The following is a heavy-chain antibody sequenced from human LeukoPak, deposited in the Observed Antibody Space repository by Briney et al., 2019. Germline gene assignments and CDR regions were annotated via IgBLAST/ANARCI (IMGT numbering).Heavy chain of an antibody. CDR3: ARDEVIVLTQSDY. J-gene: IGHJ4*02. D-gene: IGHD2/OR15-2a*01. Sequence: ASVKVSCKASGYTFTSYGITWVRQAPGQGLEWMGWISAYNGNTKYVQKLQGRVTMTTDTSTNTAYMELRSLRSDDTAVYYCARDEVIVLTQSDYWGQGTLVTVSS. CDR2: ISAYNGNT. CDR1: GYTFTSYG. V-gene: IGHV1-18*01.